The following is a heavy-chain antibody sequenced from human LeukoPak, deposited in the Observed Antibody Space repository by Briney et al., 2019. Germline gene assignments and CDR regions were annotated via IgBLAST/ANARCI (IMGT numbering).Heavy chain of an antibody. CDR2: ISYDGSNK. V-gene: IGHV3-30*18. J-gene: IGHJ6*04. CDR1: GFTFSSYG. D-gene: IGHD1-1*01. Sequence: PGRSLRLSCAASGFTFSSYGMHWVRQAPGKGLEWVAVISYDGSNKYYADSVKGRFTISSDNSKNTLYQQMNSLRPEDTAVYYCAKDVRYNWNVDVWGKGTTVTVSS. CDR3: AKDVRYNWNVDV.